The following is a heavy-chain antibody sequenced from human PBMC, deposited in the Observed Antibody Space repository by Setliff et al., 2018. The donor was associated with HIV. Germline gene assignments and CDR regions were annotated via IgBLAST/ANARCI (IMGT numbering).Heavy chain of an antibody. J-gene: IGHJ6*03. CDR1: GGSFSGYY. CDR3: ARGGNYYYYYYMDV. CDR2: INHSGST. Sequence: SETLSLTCAVYGGSFSGYYWSWIRQPPGKGLEWIGEINHSGSTNYNPSLKSRVTISVDTSKNQFSLKLSSVTAADTAVYYCARGGNYYYYYYMDVWGKGTTGTVSS. V-gene: IGHV4-34*01.